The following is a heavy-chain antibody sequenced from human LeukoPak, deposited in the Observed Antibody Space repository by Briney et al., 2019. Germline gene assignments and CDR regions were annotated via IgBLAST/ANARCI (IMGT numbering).Heavy chain of an antibody. CDR2: IYDSGST. D-gene: IGHD6-19*01. Sequence: PGGSLRLSCAASGFTFSNAWMNWVRQPPGKGLEWIGSIYDSGSTYYNPSLKSRVTISVDTSKNQFSLKPNSVTAADTAVYYCARDTLGGVGGWYVDGMDVWGQGTTVTVSS. CDR3: ARDTLGGVGGWYVDGMDV. J-gene: IGHJ6*02. CDR1: GFTFSNAW. V-gene: IGHV4-38-2*02.